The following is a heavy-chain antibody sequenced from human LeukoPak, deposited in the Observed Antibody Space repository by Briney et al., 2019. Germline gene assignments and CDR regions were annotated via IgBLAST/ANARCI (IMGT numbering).Heavy chain of an antibody. CDR1: GFTFSNAW. Sequence: GGSLSLTYAASGFTFSNAWMSWVRQAPGKGLEWVGRIKSKTDGATTDYAAPVKGRFTISRDDSKNTLYLQMNSLKTGDTAVYYWTTVAPVDYWGQGTLVTVSS. CDR3: TTVAPVDY. V-gene: IGHV3-15*01. CDR2: IKSKTDGATT. J-gene: IGHJ4*02.